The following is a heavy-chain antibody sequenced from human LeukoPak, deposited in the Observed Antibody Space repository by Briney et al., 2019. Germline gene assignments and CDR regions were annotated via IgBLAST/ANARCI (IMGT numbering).Heavy chain of an antibody. D-gene: IGHD3-16*02. Sequence: GASVKVSCKASGYTFTGYYMHWVRQAPGQGLEWMGWINPNSGGTNYAQKFQGRVTMTRDTSISTAYMELSRLRSDDTAVYYCARVQYYDYVWGSYHGAFDIWGQGTLVTVSS. J-gene: IGHJ4*02. CDR2: INPNSGGT. CDR1: GYTFTGYY. CDR3: ARVQYYDYVWGSYHGAFDI. V-gene: IGHV1-2*02.